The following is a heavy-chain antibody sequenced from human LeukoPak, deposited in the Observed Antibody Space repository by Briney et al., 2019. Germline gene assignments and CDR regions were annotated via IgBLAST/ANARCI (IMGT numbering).Heavy chain of an antibody. CDR3: AKDVSWIQISLD. V-gene: IGHV3-23*01. Sequence: PGGSLRLSCAASGFTFSSYAMSWVRQAPGKGLEWVSAISGSGNNTYYADSVKGRFTISRDNSKNTLYLQMNSLRAEDTAVYYCAKDVSWIQISLDWGQGTRVTVSS. D-gene: IGHD5-18*01. J-gene: IGHJ4*02. CDR2: ISGSGNNT. CDR1: GFTFSSYA.